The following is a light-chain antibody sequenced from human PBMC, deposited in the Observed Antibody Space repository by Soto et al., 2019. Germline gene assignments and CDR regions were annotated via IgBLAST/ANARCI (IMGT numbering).Light chain of an antibody. CDR2: AVS. V-gene: IGLV2-14*03. Sequence: QSLLTQPDSISRSPGQSITLSCSGTSSDIGSYDHVAWYQQFPGKSPKLIIYAVSDRPSGVSDRFSGSKYRISASLTISGLQTQDEADYYCISYTDRQSYLFGTGTTVTV. CDR3: ISYTDRQSYL. J-gene: IGLJ1*01. CDR1: SSDIGSYDH.